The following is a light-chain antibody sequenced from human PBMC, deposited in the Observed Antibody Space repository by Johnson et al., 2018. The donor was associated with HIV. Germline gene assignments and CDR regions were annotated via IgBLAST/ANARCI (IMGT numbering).Light chain of an antibody. CDR2: DND. CDR3: GTWDGGLSIYV. Sequence: QSVLTQPPSVSAAPGQKVTISCSGSSSTIGTNYVSWYQQLPGTAHKLLIYDNDKRPSGIPDRFSASKSDTSATLGITGLQTGDEANYYCGTWDGGLSIYVFGTGTEVTVL. CDR1: SSTIGTNY. V-gene: IGLV1-51*01. J-gene: IGLJ1*01.